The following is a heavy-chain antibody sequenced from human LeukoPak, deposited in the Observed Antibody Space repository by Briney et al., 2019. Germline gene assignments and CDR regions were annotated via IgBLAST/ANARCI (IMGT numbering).Heavy chain of an antibody. CDR2: IIPILGIA. Sequence: SVKVSCKASGGTFSSYAISWVRQAPGQGLEWMGRIIPILGIANYAQKFQGRVTITADKSTSTAYMELSSLRSEDTAVYYCARFEAGHIFDYWGQGTLVTVSS. D-gene: IGHD6-19*01. CDR1: GGTFSSYA. J-gene: IGHJ4*02. CDR3: ARFEAGHIFDY. V-gene: IGHV1-69*04.